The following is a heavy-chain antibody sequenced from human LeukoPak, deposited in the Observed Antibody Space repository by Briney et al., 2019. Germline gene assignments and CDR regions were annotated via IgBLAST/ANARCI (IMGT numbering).Heavy chain of an antibody. CDR3: AKDKGREGDY. CDR2: IWYDGSND. D-gene: IGHD1-26*01. Sequence: GGSLRLSCAASGFTLSQYAMHWVRQAPGKGLEWVAAIWYDGSNDYYADSVKGRFTISRDNSKNMLSLQMNSLRAEDTAVYYCAKDKGREGDYWGQGNLVTVSS. CDR1: GFTLSQYA. J-gene: IGHJ4*02. V-gene: IGHV3-33*06.